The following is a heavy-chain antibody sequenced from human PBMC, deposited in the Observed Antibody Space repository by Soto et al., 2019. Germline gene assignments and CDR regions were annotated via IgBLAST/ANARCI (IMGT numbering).Heavy chain of an antibody. CDR2: ISRGGDYI. CDR1: GFTLATYT. J-gene: IGHJ4*02. V-gene: IGHV3-21*01. Sequence: EVQLVESGGGLVEPGGSLRLSCGASGFTLATYTINWIRQAPGKGLEWVSSISRGGDYIKYADTVEGRFTISRDNAKNSLLLHKTGLRSEAPAVHYCARSQAVGLLDCWGQGTLVTVSS. CDR3: ARSQAVGLLDC. D-gene: IGHD1-26*01.